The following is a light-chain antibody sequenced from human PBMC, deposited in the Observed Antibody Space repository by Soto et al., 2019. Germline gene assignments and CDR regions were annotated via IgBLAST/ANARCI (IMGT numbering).Light chain of an antibody. CDR1: QTVRNNY. CDR3: QQYGSSPIT. J-gene: IGKJ5*01. Sequence: EVVLNQSPGTLSLNPGERATLSCRASQTVRNNYLAWYQQKPGQAPRLLIYDASSRATGIPDRFSGGGSGTDFTLTISRAEPADFAVYYCQQYGSSPITFGQGTRLEI. V-gene: IGKV3-20*01. CDR2: DAS.